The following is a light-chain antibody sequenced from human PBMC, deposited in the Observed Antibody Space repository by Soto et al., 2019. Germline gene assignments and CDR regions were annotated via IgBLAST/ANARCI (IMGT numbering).Light chain of an antibody. CDR2: GAS. CDR3: QQDGSSPFT. J-gene: IGKJ3*01. Sequence: EVVLTQSPATLSLSPGERATLSCRANQSVSATYLAWYQQKPGQAPRLLIYGASSRATAIPDSFSGSGSGTDFTLTISRLEPEDCAVFYGQQDGSSPFTFGHGTKVEIK. CDR1: QSVSATY. V-gene: IGKV3-20*01.